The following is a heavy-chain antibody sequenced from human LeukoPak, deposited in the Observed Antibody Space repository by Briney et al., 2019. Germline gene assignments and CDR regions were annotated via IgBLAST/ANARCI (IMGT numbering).Heavy chain of an antibody. Sequence: TGGSLRLSCAASGFTFSSYSMNWVRQAPGKGLEWVSSISSSSSYIYYADSVKGRFTISRDNAKNSLYLQMNSLRAEDMAVYYCARVHCSSTSCYLMDVWGKGTTVTVSS. J-gene: IGHJ6*03. V-gene: IGHV3-21*01. CDR3: ARVHCSSTSCYLMDV. D-gene: IGHD2-2*01. CDR2: ISSSSSYI. CDR1: GFTFSSYS.